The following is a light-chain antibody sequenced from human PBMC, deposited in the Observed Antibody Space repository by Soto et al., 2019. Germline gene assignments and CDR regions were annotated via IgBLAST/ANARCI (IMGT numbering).Light chain of an antibody. Sequence: EIVMTQSPATLSVSPGERAPISCRASQSVSSNLAWYQQKPGQAPRLLIYGASTRATGIPARFSGSGSGTEFTLTISSLQPEDFAVYYCQQYNNWPLTFGQGTRLEIK. CDR3: QQYNNWPLT. V-gene: IGKV3-15*01. J-gene: IGKJ5*01. CDR1: QSVSSN. CDR2: GAS.